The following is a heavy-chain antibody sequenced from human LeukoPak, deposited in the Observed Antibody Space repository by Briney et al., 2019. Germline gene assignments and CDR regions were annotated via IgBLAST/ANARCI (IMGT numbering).Heavy chain of an antibody. CDR2: IYTSGST. D-gene: IGHD1-26*01. Sequence: TTSQTLSLTCTVSGGSISSGSYYWSWIRQPAGKGLEWIGRIYTSGSTNYNPSLKSRVTISVDTSKNQFSLKLSSVTAADTAVYYCARARLGGALVDIWGQGTMVTVSS. CDR3: ARARLGGALVDI. CDR1: GGSISSGSYY. J-gene: IGHJ3*02. V-gene: IGHV4-61*02.